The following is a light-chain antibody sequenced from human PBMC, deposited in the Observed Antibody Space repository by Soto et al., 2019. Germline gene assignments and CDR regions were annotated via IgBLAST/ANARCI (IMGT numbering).Light chain of an antibody. CDR3: SSCSSSSTVL. V-gene: IGLV2-14*01. J-gene: IGLJ3*02. CDR1: SSDVGGYHY. Sequence: QAVVTQPASVSGSPGQSITISCTGTSSDVGGYHYVSWYQQHPGKAPKLMIYDVSSRPSGVSNRFSGSKSGSTASLTISGLQADDEAVYYCSSCSSSSTVLFGGGTQLTVL. CDR2: DVS.